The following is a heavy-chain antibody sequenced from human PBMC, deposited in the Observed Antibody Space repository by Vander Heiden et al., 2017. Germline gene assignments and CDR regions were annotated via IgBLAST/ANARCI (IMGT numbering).Heavy chain of an antibody. CDR2: IKSYDGST. CDR3: ARELRDGYYFDY. Sequence: QVLLVQSGAEVKKPGASVKVSCKASGYTFTSYHMHWLRQGPGQGLEWMAIIKSYDGSTIYAQEFQGRVTMTGDTSTNIVYMELSSLRSEDTAVYYCARELRDGYYFDYWGQGTLVTVS. D-gene: IGHD2-2*03. J-gene: IGHJ4*02. V-gene: IGHV1-46*01. CDR1: GYTFTSYH.